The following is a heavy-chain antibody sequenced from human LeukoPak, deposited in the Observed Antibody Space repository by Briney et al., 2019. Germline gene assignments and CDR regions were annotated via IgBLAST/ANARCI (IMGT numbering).Heavy chain of an antibody. V-gene: IGHV3-11*01. J-gene: IGHJ3*01. CDR3: ARDRASLYGYDALDV. CDR1: GFTFSDYY. Sequence: TGGSLRLSCAASGFTFSDYYMTWIRQAPGKGLEWVSYITRSGDTVYYADPVKGRFTISRDNAKNSVYLEMNSLRAEDTAVYFCARDRASLYGYDALDVWGQGTMVTVHS. D-gene: IGHD5-18*01. CDR2: ITRSGDTV.